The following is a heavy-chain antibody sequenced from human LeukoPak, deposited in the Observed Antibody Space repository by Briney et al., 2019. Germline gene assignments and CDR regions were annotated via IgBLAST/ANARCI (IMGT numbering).Heavy chain of an antibody. D-gene: IGHD2-21*01. CDR2: INPNSGGT. J-gene: IGHJ5*02. Sequence: GASVTVSCKTSGYSFTDYYMHWVRQAPGQGLEWMGWINPNSGGTSSAQEFQGRVTMTRDTSITTVYMEVSWLTSDDTAIYYCARADRLDGGPYLIGPWGQGTLVTVSS. V-gene: IGHV1-2*02. CDR1: GYSFTDYY. CDR3: ARADRLDGGPYLIGP.